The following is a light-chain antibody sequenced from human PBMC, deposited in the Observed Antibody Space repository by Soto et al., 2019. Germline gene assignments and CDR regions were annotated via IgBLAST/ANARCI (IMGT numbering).Light chain of an antibody. CDR1: SSNIGAGYD. V-gene: IGLV1-40*01. CDR2: GNS. CDR3: QSSDSSLSGVV. J-gene: IGLJ2*01. Sequence: QSVLTQPPSVSGAPGQRVTISCSVSSSNIGAGYDVHWYQQLPGTAPKLLIYGNSNRPSGVPDRFSGSKSGTSASLAITGLQAQDEADYYCQSSDSSLSGVVFGGGTKLTVL.